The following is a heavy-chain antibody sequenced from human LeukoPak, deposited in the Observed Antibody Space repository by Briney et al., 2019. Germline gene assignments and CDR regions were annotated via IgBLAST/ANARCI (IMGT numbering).Heavy chain of an antibody. D-gene: IGHD3-22*01. CDR3: ARNYYESSGYYPWNFDY. J-gene: IGHJ4*02. Sequence: SETLSLTCTVSGGSISSSSYWWGWIRQPPGKGLEWIVNIYYSGSTHYNPSLKSRVTISIEKSKNQFSLKLSSVTAADTAVYYCARNYYESSGYYPWNFDYWGQGTLVTVSS. CDR1: GGSISSSSYW. CDR2: IYYSGST. V-gene: IGHV4-39*01.